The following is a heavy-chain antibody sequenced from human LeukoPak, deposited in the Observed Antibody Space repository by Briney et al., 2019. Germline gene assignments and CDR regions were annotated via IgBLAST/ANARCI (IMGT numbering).Heavy chain of an antibody. CDR2: IIPILGMA. J-gene: IGHJ4*02. CDR1: GGTFSSYA. Sequence: SVKVSCKASGGTFSSYAISWVRQAPGQGLEWMGRIIPILGMANYAQKFQGRVTITADKSTSTAYMELSSLRSEDTAVYYCAEDSYGRQSFDYWGQGTLVTVSS. V-gene: IGHV1-69*04. D-gene: IGHD5-18*01. CDR3: AEDSYGRQSFDY.